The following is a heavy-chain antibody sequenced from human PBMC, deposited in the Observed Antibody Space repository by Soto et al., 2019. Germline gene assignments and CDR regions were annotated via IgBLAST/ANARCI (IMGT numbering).Heavy chain of an antibody. Sequence: VASGQFSCKASGYTFSSYAMHWVRQAPGQRLEWMGWINAGYGNTKSSQKFQDRVTISRDTSASTAYMELTSLRSEGTAVYYCARKLISAYSSGCYPWGQGTLVPVSS. J-gene: IGHJ5*02. CDR1: GYTFSSYA. D-gene: IGHD6-19*01. CDR3: ARKLISAYSSGCYP. V-gene: IGHV1-3*01. CDR2: INAGYGNT.